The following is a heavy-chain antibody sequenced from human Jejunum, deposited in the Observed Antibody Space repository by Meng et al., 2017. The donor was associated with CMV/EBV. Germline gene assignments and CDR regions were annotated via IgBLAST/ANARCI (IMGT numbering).Heavy chain of an antibody. Sequence: EYTFSDYYMQWVRQAPGQGREWMGWINPQTGDTNYAPKFQGRVTMTRDMSINTVYMEVTRLRSDDTAVYYCAKDAGSYLDYYFDYWGQGTLVTVSS. CDR1: EYTFSDYY. CDR2: INPQTGDT. CDR3: AKDAGSYLDYYFDY. D-gene: IGHD1-26*01. V-gene: IGHV1-2*02. J-gene: IGHJ4*02.